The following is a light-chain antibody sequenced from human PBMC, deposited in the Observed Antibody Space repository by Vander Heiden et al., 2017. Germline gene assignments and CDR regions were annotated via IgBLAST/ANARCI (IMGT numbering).Light chain of an antibody. J-gene: IGKJ4*01. CDR2: AAY. V-gene: IGKV1-39*01. CDR1: QSISSY. CDR3: QQSYSTVT. Sequence: DIQMTQSPSSLSPSVGDRVTITCLASQSISSYLNWYQQKPGKAPKLLIYAAYSLQSGVPSRFSGSGSGKDFTLTISSLQPEDFATYYCQQSYSTVTFGGGTKVEIK.